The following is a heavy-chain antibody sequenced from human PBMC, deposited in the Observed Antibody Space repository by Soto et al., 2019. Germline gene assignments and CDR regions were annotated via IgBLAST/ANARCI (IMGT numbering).Heavy chain of an antibody. J-gene: IGHJ5*02. CDR2: NYYSGST. V-gene: IGHV4-59*08. D-gene: IGHD6-6*01. Sequence: PSETLSLTCTATGGSTSSYYWSWLRRPPGKGREWIGGNYYSGSTNYYPPLKSRVTISVDTSKNQFSLKLSSVTAADTAVYYCARGRPDGARLDPWGQGTLVTVSS. CDR1: GGSTSSYY. CDR3: ARGRPDGARLDP.